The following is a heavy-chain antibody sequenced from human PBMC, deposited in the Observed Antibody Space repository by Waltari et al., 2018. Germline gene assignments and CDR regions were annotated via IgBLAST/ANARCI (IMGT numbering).Heavy chain of an antibody. D-gene: IGHD1-26*01. CDR3: AREIPGGASFFDY. Sequence: EVKLVDSGGGLVQPAGTMRLSCEPSESTYSLYTISTVSQAPGKGLKWVANIKQDGSDKYYVDSVKGRFTISRDNAKNSLYLQMNSLRAEDTAVYYCAREIPGGASFFDYWGQGALVTVSS. J-gene: IGHJ4*02. CDR1: ESTYSLYT. CDR2: IKQDGSDK. V-gene: IGHV3-7*04.